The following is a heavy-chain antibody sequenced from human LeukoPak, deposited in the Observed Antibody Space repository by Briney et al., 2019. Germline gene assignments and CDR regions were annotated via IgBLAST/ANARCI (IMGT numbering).Heavy chain of an antibody. CDR1: GNSFGTYW. Sequence: GESLKISCKDVGNSFGTYWVGWVRQMPGKGLEYMGIIFPRTSEVRYGPAFQGQVTISADKSLSTAHLQWTGLKASDTAMYYCARHTGRPQAGWFDPWGQGTLVTVSA. J-gene: IGHJ5*02. CDR3: ARHTGRPQAGWFDP. CDR2: IFPRTSEV. V-gene: IGHV5-51*01. D-gene: IGHD3-10*01.